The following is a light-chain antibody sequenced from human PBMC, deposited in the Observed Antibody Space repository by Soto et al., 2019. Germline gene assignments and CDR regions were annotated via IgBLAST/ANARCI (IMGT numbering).Light chain of an antibody. V-gene: IGKV1-5*01. CDR2: DAS. Sequence: DSLIPGARCTISTSVGERVTISCRASPTIKNCLAWYQQKPGKPPKLLIYDASSLESGVPSRFSGSGSGTEFTLTISSLQPDDLATYYCHLYERYPCTFGRGTKVDI. CDR3: HLYERYPCT. CDR1: PTIKNC. J-gene: IGKJ1*01.